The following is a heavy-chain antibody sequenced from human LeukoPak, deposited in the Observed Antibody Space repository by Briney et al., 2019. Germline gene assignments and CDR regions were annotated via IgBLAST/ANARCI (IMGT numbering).Heavy chain of an antibody. CDR2: INPSGGST. Sequence: ASVKVSCKASGYTFTSYYMHWVRQAPGQGLERMGIINPSGGSTNYAQKFQGRVTMTRDTSTSTDYMELSSLRAEDTAVYYCARTLYSSGWYDYWGQGTLVTVSS. CDR3: ARTLYSSGWYDY. D-gene: IGHD6-19*01. CDR1: GYTFTSYY. J-gene: IGHJ4*02. V-gene: IGHV1-46*01.